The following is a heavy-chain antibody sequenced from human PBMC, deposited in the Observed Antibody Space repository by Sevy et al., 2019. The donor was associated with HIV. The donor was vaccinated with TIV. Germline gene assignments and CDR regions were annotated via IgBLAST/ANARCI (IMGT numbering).Heavy chain of an antibody. Sequence: GESLKISCAASGFTFSSYGMHWVSQAPGKGLEWVAFIRYDGSNKYYADSVKGRFTISRDNSKNTLYLQMNSLRAEDTAVYYCGSQQLVGFWGQGTLVTVSS. CDR1: GFTFSSYG. CDR2: IRYDGSNK. D-gene: IGHD6-6*01. J-gene: IGHJ4*02. CDR3: GSQQLVGF. V-gene: IGHV3-30*02.